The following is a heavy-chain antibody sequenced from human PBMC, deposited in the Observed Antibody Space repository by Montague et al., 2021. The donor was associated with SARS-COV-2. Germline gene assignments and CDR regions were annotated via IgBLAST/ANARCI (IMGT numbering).Heavy chain of an antibody. CDR2: INHSGTA. Sequence: SETLSLTCAVYGGSFSVYYWSWLRQSPRSGLERISEINHSGTANYNPSLKSRVSISVDTAKNQITLKLTSVTAADTAMYYCAKEREVVRAARTLVAFDLWGQGTMVTVSS. V-gene: IGHV4-34*01. D-gene: IGHD2-2*01. CDR3: AKEREVVRAARTLVAFDL. J-gene: IGHJ3*01. CDR1: GGSFSVYY.